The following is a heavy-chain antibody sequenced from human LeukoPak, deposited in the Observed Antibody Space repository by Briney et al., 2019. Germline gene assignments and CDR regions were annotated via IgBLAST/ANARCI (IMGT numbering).Heavy chain of an antibody. J-gene: IGHJ4*02. V-gene: IGHV3-21*01. CDR2: ISSTGSYI. CDR1: GFTFSRHT. CDR3: ANVAAAGDY. Sequence: GGSLRLSCAASGFTFSRHTMNWVRQAPGKGLEWVSSISSTGSYIYYAESLKGRFTVSRDNAKNYVYLQMNSLRAEDTAVYYCANVAAAGDYWGQGTLVTVSS. D-gene: IGHD6-13*01.